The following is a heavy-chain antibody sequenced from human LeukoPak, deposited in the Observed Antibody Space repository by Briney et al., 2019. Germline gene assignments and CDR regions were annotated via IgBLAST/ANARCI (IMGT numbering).Heavy chain of an antibody. V-gene: IGHV3-23*01. CDR1: GFTFRSYA. CDR3: AREVGWFDA. CDR2: ISGSGDST. Sequence: PGGSLRLSCAASGFTFRSYAMSWVRQAPGKGLEWVSAISGSGDSTYYPDSVKGRFTISRDNSNNRVYLQVASLRVDNTAVYYCAREVGWFDAWGQGTLVTVSS. D-gene: IGHD1-26*01. J-gene: IGHJ5*02.